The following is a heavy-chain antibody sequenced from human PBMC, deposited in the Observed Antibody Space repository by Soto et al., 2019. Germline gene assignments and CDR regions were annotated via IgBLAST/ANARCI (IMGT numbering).Heavy chain of an antibody. CDR3: ARDRLAVAARDDY. Sequence: GESLKISCAASGFTFSSYGMHWVRQAPGKGLEWVAVIWYDGSNKYYADSVKGRFTISRDNSKNTLYLQMNSLRAEDTAVYYCARDRLAVAARDDYWGQGTLVTVSS. J-gene: IGHJ4*02. CDR2: IWYDGSNK. CDR1: GFTFSSYG. D-gene: IGHD6-19*01. V-gene: IGHV3-33*01.